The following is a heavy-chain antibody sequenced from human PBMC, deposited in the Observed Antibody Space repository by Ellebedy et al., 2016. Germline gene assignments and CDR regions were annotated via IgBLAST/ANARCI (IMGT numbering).Heavy chain of an antibody. CDR1: GYSISSGYY. Sequence: SETLSLXCTVSGYSISSGYYWGWIRQPPGKGLEWIGSIYHSGSTYYNPSLKSRVTISVDTSKNQFSLKLSSVTAADTAVYYCARAPPADPGDYWGQGTLVTVSS. CDR2: IYHSGST. CDR3: ARAPPADPGDY. J-gene: IGHJ4*02. V-gene: IGHV4-38-2*02. D-gene: IGHD3-10*01.